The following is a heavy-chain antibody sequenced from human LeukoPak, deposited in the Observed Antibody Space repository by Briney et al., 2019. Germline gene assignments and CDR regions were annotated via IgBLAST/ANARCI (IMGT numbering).Heavy chain of an antibody. CDR2: ISSSGSTI. CDR1: GFTFSSYE. V-gene: IGHV3-48*03. Sequence: GGSLRLSCAASGFTFSSYEMNWVRQAPGKGLEWVSYISSSGSTIYYADSVKGRFTISRDNAKNSLYLQMNSLRAEDTAVYYCARSLALGSGSYSRYNWFDPWGQGTLVTVSS. CDR3: ARSLALGSGSYSRYNWFDP. D-gene: IGHD3-10*01. J-gene: IGHJ5*02.